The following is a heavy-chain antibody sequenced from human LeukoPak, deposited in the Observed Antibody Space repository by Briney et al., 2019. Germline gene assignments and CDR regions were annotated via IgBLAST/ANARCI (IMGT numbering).Heavy chain of an antibody. D-gene: IGHD3-9*01. V-gene: IGHV1-2*02. CDR2: INPNSGGT. Sequence: ASVKVSCKASGYTFTAYYVHWVRQAPGQGLEWMGWINPNSGGTNYAQKFQGRVTMTRDTSISTAYMELSRLRSDDTAVYYCARGGHYDILTGYQTPSHLSDYWGQGTLVTVSS. CDR1: GYTFTAYY. CDR3: ARGGHYDILTGYQTPSHLSDY. J-gene: IGHJ4*02.